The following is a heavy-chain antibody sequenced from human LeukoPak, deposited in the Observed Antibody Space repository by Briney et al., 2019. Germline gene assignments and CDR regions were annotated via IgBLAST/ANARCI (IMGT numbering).Heavy chain of an antibody. V-gene: IGHV4-31*03. Sequence: PSQTLSLTCTVSGGSISSAGYYWSWIRQHPGTGLECIGYIYYSGDTYYHPSLKSRITITVDTSKNQFSLKLSSVTAADTAVYYCARLLWFGELLYEGYYFDSWGQGTLVTVSS. CDR1: GGSISSAGYY. J-gene: IGHJ4*02. CDR2: IYYSGDT. CDR3: ARLLWFGELLYEGYYFDS. D-gene: IGHD3-10*01.